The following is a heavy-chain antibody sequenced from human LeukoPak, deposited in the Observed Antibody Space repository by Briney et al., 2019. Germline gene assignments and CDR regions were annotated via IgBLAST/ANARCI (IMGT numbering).Heavy chain of an antibody. CDR3: ARRGGAKAARPGYSFDY. CDR1: GYTFTSYG. V-gene: IGHV1-2*02. CDR2: INPNSGGT. D-gene: IGHD6-6*01. Sequence: ASVKVSCKASGYTFTSYGISWVRQAPGQGLEWMGWINPNSGGTNYAQKFQGRVTMTRDTSISTAYMELSRLRSDDTAVYYCARRGGAKAARPGYSFDYWGQGTLVTVSS. J-gene: IGHJ4*02.